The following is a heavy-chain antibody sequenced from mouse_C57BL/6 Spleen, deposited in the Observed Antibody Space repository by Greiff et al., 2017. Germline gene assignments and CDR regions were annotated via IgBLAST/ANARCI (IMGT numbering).Heavy chain of an antibody. D-gene: IGHD4-1*01. V-gene: IGHV7-3*01. CDR2: IRNKANGYTT. J-gene: IGHJ3*01. CDR1: GFTFTDYY. Sequence: EVKLVESGGGLVQPGGSLSLSCAASGFTFTDYYMSWVRQPPGKALEWLGFIRNKANGYTTEYSASVKGRFTISRDNSQSILYLQMNALRAEDSATYYCARSSSQTGPFAYWGQGTLVTVSA. CDR3: ARSSSQTGPFAY.